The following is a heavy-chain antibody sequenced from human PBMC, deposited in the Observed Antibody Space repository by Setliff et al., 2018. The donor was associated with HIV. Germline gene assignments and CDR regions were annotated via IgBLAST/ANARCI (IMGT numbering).Heavy chain of an antibody. CDR3: ARDSGVATIRKSALDY. CDR1: GYTFTNYY. CDR2: INPNSGGT. J-gene: IGHJ4*02. D-gene: IGHD5-12*01. Sequence: GASVKVSCKASGYTFTNYYMHWVRQAPGQGLGWMGWINPNSGGTNYAQKFQGRVTMTRDTSISTAYMELSRLRSEDTAVYYCARDSGVATIRKSALDYWGQGTLVTVSS. V-gene: IGHV1-2*02.